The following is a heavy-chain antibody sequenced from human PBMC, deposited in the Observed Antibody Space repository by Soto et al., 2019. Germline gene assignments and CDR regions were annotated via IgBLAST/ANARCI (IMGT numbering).Heavy chain of an antibody. V-gene: IGHV3-11*01. CDR3: ARDPDSGSYFITPAFDI. CDR1: GFTFSDYY. CDR2: ISSSGSTI. Sequence: QVQLVESGGGLVKPGGSLRLSCAASGFTFSDYYMSWIRQAPGKGLEWVSYISSSGSTIYYADSVKGRFTISRDNAKKSLYLQMNSLRAEDTAVYYCARDPDSGSYFITPAFDIWGQGTMVTVSS. J-gene: IGHJ3*02. D-gene: IGHD1-26*01.